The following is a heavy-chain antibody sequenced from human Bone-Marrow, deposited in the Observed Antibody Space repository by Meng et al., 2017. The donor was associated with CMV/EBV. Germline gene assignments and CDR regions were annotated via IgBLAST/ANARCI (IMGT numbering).Heavy chain of an antibody. D-gene: IGHD3-3*01. CDR2: INPDGGTT. V-gene: IGHV1-46*01. CDR1: GYTFITYY. CDR3: ARDSWYDFWSGYYRYYYGMDV. J-gene: IGHJ6*02. Sequence: ASVKVSCKASGYTFITYYIHWVRQAPGQGLEWMGRINPDGGTTTYSQKFQGGVTLTSDTSTNTVYMELSRLRSDDTAVYYCARDSWYDFWSGYYRYYYGMDVWGQGTTVTVSS.